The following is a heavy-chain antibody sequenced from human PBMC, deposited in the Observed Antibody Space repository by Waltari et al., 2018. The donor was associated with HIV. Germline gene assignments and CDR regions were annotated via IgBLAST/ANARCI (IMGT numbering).Heavy chain of an antibody. J-gene: IGHJ4*02. CDR3: ASEDFWGGPHQ. D-gene: IGHD3-3*01. Sequence: EVQLVESGGGLVKPGGSLRLSRVASGFTCNTFSMKWVRQAPGKGLEWVSSISSTSSFIYYADSLKGRFTVSRDNAKNSLYLQINNLRADDTAVYYCASEDFWGGPHQWGQGTLVTVSS. CDR1: GFTCNTFS. V-gene: IGHV3-21*01. CDR2: ISSTSSFI.